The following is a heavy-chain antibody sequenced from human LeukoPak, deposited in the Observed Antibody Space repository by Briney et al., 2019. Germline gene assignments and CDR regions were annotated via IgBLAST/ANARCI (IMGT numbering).Heavy chain of an antibody. Sequence: SETLSLTCAVYGGSFSGYYWSWIRQPPGKGLEWIGEINHSGSTNDNPSLKSRVTISVDTSKNQFSLKLSSVAAADTAVYYCARGKEDGRPNDYWGQGALVTVSS. CDR1: GGSFSGYY. V-gene: IGHV4-34*01. CDR3: ARGKEDGRPNDY. J-gene: IGHJ4*02. CDR2: INHSGST.